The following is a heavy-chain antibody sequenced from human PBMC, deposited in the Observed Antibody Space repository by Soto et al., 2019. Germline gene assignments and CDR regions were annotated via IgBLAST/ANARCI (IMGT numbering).Heavy chain of an antibody. Sequence: QVQLVESGGGVVQPGRSLRLSCAASGFTFSSYGMHWVRQAPGKGLEWVAVISYDGSNKYYADSVKGRFTISRDNSKNTLYLQMNSLRAEDTAVYYCAKGGKPVYYGMDVW. V-gene: IGHV3-30*18. CDR1: GFTFSSYG. CDR2: ISYDGSNK. J-gene: IGHJ6*01. CDR3: AKGGKPVYYGMDV.